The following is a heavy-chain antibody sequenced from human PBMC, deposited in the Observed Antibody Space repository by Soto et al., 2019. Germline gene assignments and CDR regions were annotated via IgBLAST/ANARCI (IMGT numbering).Heavy chain of an antibody. J-gene: IGHJ3*01. CDR1: GFSLNTRGVG. V-gene: IGHV2-5*02. CDR3: AHTYSSSPDDGFDV. Sequence: QITLKESGHTLVKPTQMLTLTCTFSGFSLNTRGVGVGWIRQPPGGALEWLALIYWDDDKRYSPSLRSSLTITKDTSKNQVVLTMTTMEPLDTGTYYCAHTYSSSPDDGFDVWGQGTRVTVSS. CDR2: IYWDDDK. D-gene: IGHD6-6*01.